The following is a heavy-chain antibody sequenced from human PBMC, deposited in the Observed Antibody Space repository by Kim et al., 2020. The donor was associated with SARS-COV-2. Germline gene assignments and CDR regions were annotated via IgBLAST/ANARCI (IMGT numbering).Heavy chain of an antibody. D-gene: IGHD3-22*01. Sequence: SETLSLTCAVYGGSFSGYYWSWIRQPPGKGLEWIGEINHSGSTNYNPSLKSRVTISVDTSKNQFSLKLSSVTAADTVVYYCARAFDYDSSGYYLPFDYWG. CDR1: GGSFSGYY. J-gene: IGHJ4*01. V-gene: IGHV4-34*01. CDR3: ARAFDYDSSGYYLPFDY. CDR2: INHSGST.